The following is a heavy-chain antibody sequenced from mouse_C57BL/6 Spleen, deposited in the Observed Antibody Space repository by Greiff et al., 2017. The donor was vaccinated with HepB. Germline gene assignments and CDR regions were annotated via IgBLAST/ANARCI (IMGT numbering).Heavy chain of an antibody. D-gene: IGHD1-1*01. V-gene: IGHV5-17*01. Sequence: EVKLMESGGGLVKPGGSLKLSCAASGFTFSDYGMHWVRQAPEKGLEWVAYISSGSSTIYYADTVKGRFTISRDNAKNTLFLQLTSLRSEDTAMYYCARPPLYYGSSYVDWYFDVWGTGTTVTVSS. J-gene: IGHJ1*03. CDR2: ISSGSSTI. CDR1: GFTFSDYG. CDR3: ARPPLYYGSSYVDWYFDV.